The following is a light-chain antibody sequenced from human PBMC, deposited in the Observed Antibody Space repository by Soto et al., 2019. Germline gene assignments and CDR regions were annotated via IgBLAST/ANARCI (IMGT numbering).Light chain of an antibody. CDR3: QQRSTT. Sequence: EIVFTQSPATLSLSPGERATLSCRASQNVNYYLAWYQQKPGQAPRLLIYEASNRATGIPARFSGSGSGTEFTLTISSLEPEDFAVYYCQQRSTTFGQGTRLEIK. J-gene: IGKJ5*01. V-gene: IGKV3-11*01. CDR2: EAS. CDR1: QNVNYY.